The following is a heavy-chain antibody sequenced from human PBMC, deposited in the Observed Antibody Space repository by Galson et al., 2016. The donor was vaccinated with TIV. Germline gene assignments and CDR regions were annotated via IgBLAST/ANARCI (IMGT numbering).Heavy chain of an antibody. J-gene: IGHJ5*02. Sequence: SVKVSCKASGDTFNSYAINWVRQAPGQGLELVGRALPMFGTSNYAEEFQDRIPITADESMSTAYMELISLTSDDTAVYYCAISSRRDRYGHTNWFDPWGQGTLVTVSS. CDR2: ALPMFGTS. CDR1: GDTFNSYA. V-gene: IGHV1-69*13. CDR3: AISSRRDRYGHTNWFDP. D-gene: IGHD5-24*01.